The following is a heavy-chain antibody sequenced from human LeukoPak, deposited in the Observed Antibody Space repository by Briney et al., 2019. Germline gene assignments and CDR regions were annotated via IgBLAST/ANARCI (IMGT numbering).Heavy chain of an antibody. J-gene: IGHJ3*02. V-gene: IGHV3-7*01. CDR3: AREGGAITLEGFDI. Sequence: GGSLRLSCSASGFTFSSYWMSWVRQAPGKGLEWVANIKQDGSEKYYVDSVKGRFTISRDNAKNSLYLQMNSLRAEDTAVYYCAREGGAITLEGFDIWGQGTMVTVSS. D-gene: IGHD3-16*02. CDR2: IKQDGSEK. CDR1: GFTFSSYW.